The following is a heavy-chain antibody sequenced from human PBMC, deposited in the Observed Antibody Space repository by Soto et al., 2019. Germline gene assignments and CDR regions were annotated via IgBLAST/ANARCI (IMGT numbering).Heavy chain of an antibody. CDR1: GFTFSSYW. V-gene: IGHV3-7*03. CDR3: ARPKPLDAFDI. Sequence: LSLTCAASGFTFSSYWMSWVRQAPGKGLEWVANIKQDGSEKYYVDSVKGRFTISRDNSKNSLYLQMNSLRAEDTAVYYCARPKPLDAFDIWGQGTMVTVSS. J-gene: IGHJ3*02. CDR2: IKQDGSEK.